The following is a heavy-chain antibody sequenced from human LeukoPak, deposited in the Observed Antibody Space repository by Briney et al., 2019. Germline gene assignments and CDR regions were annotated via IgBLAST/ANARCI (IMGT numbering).Heavy chain of an antibody. Sequence: GGSLRLSCAASGFTFSSYALSWARQAPGKGLEWVSAISGSGGSTYYADSVKGRLTISRDNSKNTLYLQMNSLRAEDTAVYYCANPLWQQPEHNWFDPWGQGTLVTVSS. V-gene: IGHV3-23*01. CDR2: ISGSGGST. CDR1: GFTFSSYA. CDR3: ANPLWQQPEHNWFDP. D-gene: IGHD6-13*01. J-gene: IGHJ5*02.